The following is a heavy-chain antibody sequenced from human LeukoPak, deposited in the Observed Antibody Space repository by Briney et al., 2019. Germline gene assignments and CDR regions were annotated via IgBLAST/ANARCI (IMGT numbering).Heavy chain of an antibody. Sequence: PGRSLRLSCAASGFTFSSYAMHWVRQAPGKGLEWVSAISGSGGSTYYADSVKGRFTISRDNSKNTLYLQMNSLRAEDTAVYYCATVVAPYLNYFDYWGQGTLVTVSS. CDR2: ISGSGGST. CDR1: GFTFSSYA. J-gene: IGHJ4*02. CDR3: ATVVAPYLNYFDY. V-gene: IGHV3-23*01. D-gene: IGHD2-15*01.